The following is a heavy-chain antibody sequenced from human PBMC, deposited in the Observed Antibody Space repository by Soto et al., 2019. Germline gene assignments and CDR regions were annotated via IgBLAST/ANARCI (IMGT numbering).Heavy chain of an antibody. J-gene: IGHJ4*02. D-gene: IGHD1-26*01. V-gene: IGHV3-33*01. CDR3: ARDPIGPGIFHX. Sequence: GGSLRLSFVASGFTFSSYGMHWVRQAPGKGLEWVAVIWYDGSNKYYEDSVKVRFTISRDNTKNTMYLQMNSLRAEDTAVYYCARDPIGPGIFHXWSQVTLVTVSX. CDR1: GFTFSSYG. CDR2: IWYDGSNK.